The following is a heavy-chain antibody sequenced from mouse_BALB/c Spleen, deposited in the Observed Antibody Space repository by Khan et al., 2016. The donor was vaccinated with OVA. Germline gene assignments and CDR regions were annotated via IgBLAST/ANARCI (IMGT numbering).Heavy chain of an antibody. Sequence: EVELVESGGDLVKPGGSLKLSCAASGFTFSSYSMSWVRQTPDKRLEWVASISSGGDYTYYPDSVKGRFTISRDNADNALYLQMSSLRSEDTAMYCWASHLTGSFDYWGQGTLVTVSA. V-gene: IGHV5-6*01. D-gene: IGHD4-1*01. CDR2: ISSGGDYT. CDR1: GFTFSSYS. CDR3: ASHLTGSFDY. J-gene: IGHJ3*01.